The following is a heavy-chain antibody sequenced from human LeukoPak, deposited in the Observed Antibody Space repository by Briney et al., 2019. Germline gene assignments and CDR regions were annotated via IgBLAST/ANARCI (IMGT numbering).Heavy chain of an antibody. CDR1: GFTFSSYT. CDR3: ATGEGYYASGSYYIDY. V-gene: IGHV3-21*01. J-gene: IGHJ4*02. D-gene: IGHD3-10*01. CDR2: ITTSSTYI. Sequence: GGSLRLSCAASGFTFSSYTMNWVRQAPGKGLEWVSSITTSSTYIYYADSVRGRFTISRDNAKKSLYLRMSSLRVEDTAVYYCATGEGYYASGSYYIDYWGQGTLVTVSS.